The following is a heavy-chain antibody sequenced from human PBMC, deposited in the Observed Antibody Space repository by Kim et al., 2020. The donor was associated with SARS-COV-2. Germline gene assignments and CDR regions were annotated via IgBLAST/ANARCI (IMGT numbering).Heavy chain of an antibody. Sequence: GGSLRLSCAASGFTFSSYSMNWVRQAPGKGLEWVSSISSSSSYIYYADSVKGRFTISRDNAKNSLYLQMNSLRAEDTAVYYCARAPPSSWYLEHEYHLVYWGQGTLVTVSS. J-gene: IGHJ4*02. CDR2: ISSSSSYI. V-gene: IGHV3-21*01. CDR1: GFTFSSYS. CDR3: ARAPPSSWYLEHEYHLVY. D-gene: IGHD6-13*01.